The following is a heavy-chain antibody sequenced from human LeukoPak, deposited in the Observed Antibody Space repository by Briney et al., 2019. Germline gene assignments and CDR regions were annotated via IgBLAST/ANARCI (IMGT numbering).Heavy chain of an antibody. V-gene: IGHV3-23*01. J-gene: IGHJ6*02. Sequence: XGSXXXSXXASGXTFSXXAMSWXXXXPGXXXXXXSAXTGSGGTTYYADTVMGRFTISRDNSKNTLYLQMNSLRAEDTAVYYCAKLQSDGLRTYYGMDVWGQGTTVTVSS. CDR3: AKLQSDGLRTYYGMDV. CDR1: GXTFSXXA. D-gene: IGHD4-17*01. CDR2: XTGSGGTT.